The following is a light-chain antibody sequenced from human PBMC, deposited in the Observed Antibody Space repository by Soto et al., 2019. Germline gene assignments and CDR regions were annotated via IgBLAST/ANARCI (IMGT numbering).Light chain of an antibody. J-gene: IGKJ1*01. CDR1: QSISTS. Sequence: DIQMTHSPSTLSASVGDRVTITCRASQSISTSLAWYKQKPGKAPKVLIYKASSLESGVPSRFSGSGSGTEFTLTISSLQPDDFATYYCQHCDSYWTFGQGTKVEIK. V-gene: IGKV1-5*03. CDR3: QHCDSYWT. CDR2: KAS.